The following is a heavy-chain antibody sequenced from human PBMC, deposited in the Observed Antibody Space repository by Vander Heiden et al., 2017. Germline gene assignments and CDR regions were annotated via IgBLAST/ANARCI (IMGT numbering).Heavy chain of an antibody. CDR3: AKDDPDIVVVVAATWFDY. Sequence: EVQLLESGGGLVQPGGSLRLSCSAPGFTFSSSAMSWVRQTPGKGLEWVSAISGSGGSTYYADSVKGRFTISRDNSKNTLYLQMNSLRAEDTAVYYCAKDDPDIVVVVAATWFDYWGQGTLVTVSS. V-gene: IGHV3-23*01. D-gene: IGHD2-15*01. CDR1: GFTFSSSA. J-gene: IGHJ4*02. CDR2: ISGSGGST.